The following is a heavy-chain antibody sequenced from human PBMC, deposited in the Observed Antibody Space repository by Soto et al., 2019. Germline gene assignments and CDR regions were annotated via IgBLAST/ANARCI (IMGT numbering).Heavy chain of an antibody. D-gene: IGHD6-13*01. J-gene: IGHJ6*02. CDR2: INAGNGNT. V-gene: IGHV1-3*05. CDR3: ASEAIAAAAVYGMDV. Sequence: QVQLVQSGAEEKKPGASVKVSCKASGYTFTSYVMHWVRQAPGQRLEWMGWINAGNGNTKYSQKFQGRVTITRDTSASTAYMELSSLRSEDTAVYYCASEAIAAAAVYGMDVWGQGTTVNVSS. CDR1: GYTFTSYV.